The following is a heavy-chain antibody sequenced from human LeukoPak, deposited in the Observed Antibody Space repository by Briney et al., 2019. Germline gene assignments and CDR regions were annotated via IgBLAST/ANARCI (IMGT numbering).Heavy chain of an antibody. CDR1: GFTFSNYG. V-gene: IGHV3-23*01. Sequence: PGGSLRLSCAVSGFTFSNYGMSWVRQAPGKGLEWVSTISGSGGRTYYADSVKGRFTISRDNSKNTLYLRMNSLRAEDTAVYYCAKHGFGVFEGYWGQGTLVTVSS. J-gene: IGHJ4*02. D-gene: IGHD3-10*01. CDR2: ISGSGGRT. CDR3: AKHGFGVFEGY.